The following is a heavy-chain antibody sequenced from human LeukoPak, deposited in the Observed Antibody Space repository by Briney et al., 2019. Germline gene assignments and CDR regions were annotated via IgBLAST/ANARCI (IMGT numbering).Heavy chain of an antibody. Sequence: SETLSLTCTVSGGSISSSSYYWGWIRQPPGKGLEWIGSIYYSGSTYYNPSLKSRVTISVDKSKNQFSLKLSSVTAADTAVYYCARVYYSNSYDYWYFDLWGRGTLVTVSS. CDR1: GGSISSSSYY. D-gene: IGHD6-13*01. CDR2: IYYSGST. V-gene: IGHV4-39*07. CDR3: ARVYYSNSYDYWYFDL. J-gene: IGHJ2*01.